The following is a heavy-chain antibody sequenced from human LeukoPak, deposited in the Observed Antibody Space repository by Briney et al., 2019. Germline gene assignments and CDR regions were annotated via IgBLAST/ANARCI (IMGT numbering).Heavy chain of an antibody. CDR1: GYSISSGYY. V-gene: IGHV4-38-2*01. J-gene: IGHJ4*02. D-gene: IGHD3-10*01. Sequence: PSETLSLTCAVPGYSISSGYYWGWIRQPPGKGLEWIGRIYHSGSTYYNPSLKSRVTISVDASKNQFSLKLNSVTAADTAVYYCARRSGSGYYYFDYWGQGTLVTVSS. CDR3: ARRSGSGYYYFDY. CDR2: IYHSGST.